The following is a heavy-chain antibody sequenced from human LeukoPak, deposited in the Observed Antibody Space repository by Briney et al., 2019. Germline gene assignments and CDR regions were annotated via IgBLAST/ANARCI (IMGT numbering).Heavy chain of an antibody. D-gene: IGHD2-15*01. CDR2: INPSGGST. V-gene: IGHV1-46*03. J-gene: IGHJ6*02. CDR3: ARILMGALKEMVVLVAANFYSYNGMTS. CDR1: GYTFTSYY. Sequence: ASVKVSCKASGYTFTSYYMHWVRQAPGQGLEWMGIINPSGGSTSYAQKFQGRVTMTRDTSTSTVYMELSSLRSEDTAVYYCARILMGALKEMVVLVAANFYSYNGMTSGAKGPRSPSP.